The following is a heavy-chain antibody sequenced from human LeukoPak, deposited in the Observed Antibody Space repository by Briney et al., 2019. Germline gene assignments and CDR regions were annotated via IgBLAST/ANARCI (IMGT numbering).Heavy chain of an antibody. CDR2: MTGNGDTT. V-gene: IGHV3-23*01. CDR3: AKGRDIAEAGEWGEFDY. D-gene: IGHD6-13*01. Sequence: PGGSLRLSCAASGFTFSTSAMSWVRQAPGKGLEWVSSMTGNGDTTYYADSVKGRFTISADSSTNTLSLQMNSLRVDDTAVYYCAKGRDIAEAGEWGEFDYWGQGTLVAVSS. J-gene: IGHJ4*02. CDR1: GFTFSTSA.